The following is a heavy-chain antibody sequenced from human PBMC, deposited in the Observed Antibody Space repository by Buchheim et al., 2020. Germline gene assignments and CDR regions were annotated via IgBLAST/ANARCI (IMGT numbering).Heavy chain of an antibody. J-gene: IGHJ4*02. CDR1: GFNSSDYY. D-gene: IGHD6-13*01. CDR2: ISSRGGTI. CDR3: ARDADVLSSSYDPPYFDY. V-gene: IGHV3-11*04. Sequence: QVQLVESGGGLVKPGGSLRLSCAASGFNSSDYYMSWIRQAPGKGLEWVSYISSRGGTIYYADSVKGRFTISRDNAKKSLYLQMNSLRAEDTAVYYCARDADVLSSSYDPPYFDYWGQGTL.